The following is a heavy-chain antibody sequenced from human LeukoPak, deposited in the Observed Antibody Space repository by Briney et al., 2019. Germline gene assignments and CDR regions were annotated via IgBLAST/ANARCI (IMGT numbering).Heavy chain of an antibody. J-gene: IGHJ4*02. D-gene: IGHD3-16*01. CDR2: IIPIFGTA. CDR1: GGTFSSYA. Sequence: AASVKVSCKASGGTFSSYAISWVRQAPGQGLEWMGGIIPIFGTANYAQKFQGRVTITTDESTSTAYMELSSLRSEDTAVYYCAREKAGGFGGSPARYFDYWGQGTLVTVSS. V-gene: IGHV1-69*05. CDR3: AREKAGGFGGSPARYFDY.